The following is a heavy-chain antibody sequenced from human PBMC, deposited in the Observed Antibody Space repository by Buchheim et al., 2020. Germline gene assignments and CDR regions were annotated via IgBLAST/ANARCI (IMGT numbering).Heavy chain of an antibody. D-gene: IGHD2-2*01. CDR1: GGSISSYS. Sequence: QVQLQESGPGLVKPSETLSLTCTVSGGSISSYSWSWIRQPPGKGLEWIGYIYYSGSTNYNPSLKSRVTISVDTSKNQFSLKLSSVTAADTAVYYCARAFVVVPAAIWFDPWGQGTL. CDR2: IYYSGST. CDR3: ARAFVVVPAAIWFDP. J-gene: IGHJ5*02. V-gene: IGHV4-59*01.